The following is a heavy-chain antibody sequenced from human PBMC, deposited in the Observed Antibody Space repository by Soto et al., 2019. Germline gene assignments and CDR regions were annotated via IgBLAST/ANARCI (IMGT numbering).Heavy chain of an antibody. J-gene: IGHJ4*02. CDR1: GGTFSSYA. Sequence: GASVKVSCKASGGTFSSYAISWVRQAPGQGLEWMGGIIPIFGTANYAQKFQGRVTITADESTSTAYMELSSLRSEDTAVYYCARDPRSSGSYETPFFDYWGQGTLVTVSS. V-gene: IGHV1-69*13. CDR2: IIPIFGTA. D-gene: IGHD1-26*01. CDR3: ARDPRSSGSYETPFFDY.